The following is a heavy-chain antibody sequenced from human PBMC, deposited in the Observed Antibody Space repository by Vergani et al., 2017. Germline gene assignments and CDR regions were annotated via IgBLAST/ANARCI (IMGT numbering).Heavy chain of an antibody. D-gene: IGHD6-19*01. CDR2: IYLSGST. Sequence: QLQLQESGPGLVKPSATLSLTCSVSGASIRSSNYYWGWIRQPPGKGLGWIGSIYLSGSTYYNASLKSRVTISVDTSKNQFSLKLTSVTAADTAVYYCAIGNIAGAVGFDYWGQGTLVTVSS. CDR3: AIGNIAGAVGFDY. V-gene: IGHV4-39*07. CDR1: GASIRSSNYY. J-gene: IGHJ4*02.